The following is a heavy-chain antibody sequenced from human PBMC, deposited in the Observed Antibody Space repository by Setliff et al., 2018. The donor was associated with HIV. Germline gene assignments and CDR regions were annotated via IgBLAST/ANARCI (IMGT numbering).Heavy chain of an antibody. Sequence: GGSLRLSCAASGFTFSNYVMSWVRQTPGKGLEWVSVISSSGGRTYHADSVKGRFTISRDNSKNTLYLQMSSLRVEDMAVYYCVKVSRGTVVRGVILVGYFDYWGRGTLVTVSS. V-gene: IGHV3-23*01. J-gene: IGHJ4*02. D-gene: IGHD3-10*02. CDR3: VKVSRGTVVRGVILVGYFDY. CDR1: GFTFSNYV. CDR2: ISSSGGRT.